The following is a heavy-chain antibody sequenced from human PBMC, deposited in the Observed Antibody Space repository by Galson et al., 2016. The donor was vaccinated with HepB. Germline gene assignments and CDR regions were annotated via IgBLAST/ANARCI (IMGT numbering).Heavy chain of an antibody. Sequence: SLRLSCAASGFTFNSHWMSWVRQAPAQGLEWVANINQDGSEKHYVDSVKGRFTISRDNAENSLFLHMNSLSAEDTAVDYCARDRRYNSGWDHYYDPESFDSCGQGTLVTVSA. V-gene: IGHV3-7*03. CDR2: INQDGSEK. CDR3: ARDRRYNSGWDHYYDPESFDS. D-gene: IGHD6-19*01. J-gene: IGHJ4*02. CDR1: GFTFNSHW.